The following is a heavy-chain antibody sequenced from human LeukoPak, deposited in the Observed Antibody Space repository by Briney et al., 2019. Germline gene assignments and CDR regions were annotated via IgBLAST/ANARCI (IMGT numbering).Heavy chain of an antibody. J-gene: IGHJ4*02. D-gene: IGHD3-10*01. CDR2: VRHSGST. CDR3: AGATATGTGRAFHY. Sequence: PSETQSLTCAVYGESTTAYYWTWIRQPPGKRLEWIGEVRHSGSTNYNPSLKSRVTMSVDMSKNQFSLQWKFVTAADTAVYYCAGATATGTGRAFHYWAQGNLVPVSS. CDR1: GESTTAYY. V-gene: IGHV4-34*01.